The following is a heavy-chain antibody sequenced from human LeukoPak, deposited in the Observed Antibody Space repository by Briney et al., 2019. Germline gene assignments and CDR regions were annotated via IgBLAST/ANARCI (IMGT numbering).Heavy chain of an antibody. CDR2: INTNTGNP. Sequence: ASVKVSCKASGYTFTSYAMNWVRQAPGQGLEWMGWINTNTGNPTYAQGFTGRFVFSLDTSVSTAYLQISSLKAEDTAVYYCARDVQQLPLKHDAFDIWGQGTMVTVSS. CDR1: GYTFTSYA. V-gene: IGHV7-4-1*02. D-gene: IGHD6-13*01. J-gene: IGHJ3*02. CDR3: ARDVQQLPLKHDAFDI.